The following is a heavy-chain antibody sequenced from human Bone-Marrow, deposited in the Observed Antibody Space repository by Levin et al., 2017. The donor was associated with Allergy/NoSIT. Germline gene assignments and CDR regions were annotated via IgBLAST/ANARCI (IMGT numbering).Heavy chain of an antibody. V-gene: IGHV3-23*01. CDR1: GFTFSSYA. J-gene: IGHJ6*02. Sequence: GGSLRLSCEASGFTFSSYAMSWVRQAPGKGLEWVSAFSGSGGSTDYADSVKDRFTISRDNSKNTLYLQMSSLRAEDTAVYYCAAGSDYDSFGYYRYYALDVWGHGTTVTVYS. CDR3: AAGSDYDSFGYYRYYALDV. CDR2: FSGSGGST. D-gene: IGHD3-22*01.